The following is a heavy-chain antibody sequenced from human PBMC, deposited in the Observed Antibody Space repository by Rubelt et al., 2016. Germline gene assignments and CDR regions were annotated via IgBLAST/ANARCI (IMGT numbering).Heavy chain of an antibody. CDR3: ARDSLPNSSSRLFYFDY. CDR2: IIPILGIA. J-gene: IGHJ4*02. V-gene: IGHV1-69*04. Sequence: QVQLVQSGAEVKKPGASVKVSCKASGGTFSSYAISWVRQAPGQGLEWMGRIIPILGIANYAQKFQGRVTITADKSTSTAYMELRSLRSDDTAVYYCARDSLPNSSSRLFYFDYWGQGTLVTVSS. D-gene: IGHD6-6*01. CDR1: GGTFSSYA.